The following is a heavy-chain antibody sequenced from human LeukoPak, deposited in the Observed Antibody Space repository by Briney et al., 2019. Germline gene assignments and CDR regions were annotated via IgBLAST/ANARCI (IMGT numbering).Heavy chain of an antibody. D-gene: IGHD6-19*01. V-gene: IGHV3-7*03. CDR1: GFTFSSYW. CDR3: AREGKVDSSGHRKYYYYYGMDV. Sequence: GGSLRLSCAASGFTFSSYWMSWVRQAPGKGLEWVANIKQDGSEKYYVDSVKGRFTISRDNAKNSLYLQMNSLRAEDTAVYYCAREGKVDSSGHRKYYYYYGMDVWGKGTTVTVSS. CDR2: IKQDGSEK. J-gene: IGHJ6*04.